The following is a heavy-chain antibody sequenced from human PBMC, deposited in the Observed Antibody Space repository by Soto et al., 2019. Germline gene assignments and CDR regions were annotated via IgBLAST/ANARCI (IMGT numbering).Heavy chain of an antibody. CDR1: GYTFTSYG. D-gene: IGHD7-27*01. J-gene: IGHJ4*02. V-gene: IGHV1-18*01. CDR2: ISAYNGNT. Sequence: QVQLVQSGAEVKKPGASVKVSCKASGYTFTSYGITWVRQAPGQVLEWMGWISAYNGNTNYAQKLQGRVTKTTDTSTIAAYLELRTLRSDDTAVYYFAREPNACDFWGQGTLVTVSA. CDR3: AREPNACDF.